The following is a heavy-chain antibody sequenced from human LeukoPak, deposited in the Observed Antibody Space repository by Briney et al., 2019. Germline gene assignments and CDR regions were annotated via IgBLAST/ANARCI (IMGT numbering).Heavy chain of an antibody. CDR3: AKDPSPFYCSSTSCSPYGMDV. CDR1: GFTFRSYA. J-gene: IGHJ6*04. Sequence: GRSLRLSCAASGFTFRSYAMHWVRQAPGKGLEWVAVISYDGSNKYYADSVKGRFTISRDNSKNTLYLQMNSMRAEDTAVYYCAKDPSPFYCSSTSCSPYGMDVWGKGTTVTVSS. D-gene: IGHD2-2*01. V-gene: IGHV3-30*18. CDR2: ISYDGSNK.